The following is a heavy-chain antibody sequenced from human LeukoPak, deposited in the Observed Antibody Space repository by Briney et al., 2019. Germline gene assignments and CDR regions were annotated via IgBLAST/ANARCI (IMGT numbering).Heavy chain of an antibody. CDR1: GGSMSSYY. Sequence: SETLSLTCTVSGGSMSSYYWSWIRQPPGKGLEWIGYIYHSGSTNYNPSLKSRVTISVDTSKNQFSLKLSSVTAADTAVYYCATMVRGVDAFDIWGQGTMVTVSS. CDR2: IYHSGST. J-gene: IGHJ3*02. V-gene: IGHV4-59*12. D-gene: IGHD3-10*01. CDR3: ATMVRGVDAFDI.